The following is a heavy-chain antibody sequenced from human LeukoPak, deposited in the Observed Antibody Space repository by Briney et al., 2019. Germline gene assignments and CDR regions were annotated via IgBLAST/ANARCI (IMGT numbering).Heavy chain of an antibody. J-gene: IGHJ4*02. CDR3: ARHGDYAFDY. V-gene: IGHV3-7*05. CDR2: IKEDGGMK. Sequence: GSLRLSCAASGFTFSRHWMGWVRQAPGKGLEWVANIKEDGGMKYHVDSVRGRFTISRDNAKDSLNLQLSSLRVEDTAVYYCARHGDYAFDYWGQGILVTVSS. CDR1: GFTFSRHW. D-gene: IGHD4-17*01.